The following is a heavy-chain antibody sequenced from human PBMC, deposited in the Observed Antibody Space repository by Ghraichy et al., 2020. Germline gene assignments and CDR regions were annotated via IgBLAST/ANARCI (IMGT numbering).Heavy chain of an antibody. CDR3: AKDGGLYSTGWYKEYLEH. V-gene: IGHV3-23*01. CDR1: GFTFSNYA. D-gene: IGHD6-19*01. CDR2: LSSSGGST. J-gene: IGHJ1*01. Sequence: GGSLRLSCEASGFTFSNYALAWVRQAPGKGLEWVSSLSSSGGSTYYADSVKGRFTISRDNSKNTLYLQMNSLRAEDTAVYYCAKDGGLYSTGWYKEYLEHWGLGTLVTVSS.